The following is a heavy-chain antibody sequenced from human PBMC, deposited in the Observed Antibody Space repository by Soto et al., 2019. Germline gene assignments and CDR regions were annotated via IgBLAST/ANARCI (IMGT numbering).Heavy chain of an antibody. V-gene: IGHV4-59*01. CDR2: IYYTGST. CDR3: TRVGGYYGDYPNFDY. CDR1: GSSIRNYY. J-gene: IGHJ4*02. Sequence: SETLSLTCSVSGSSIRNYYWSWIRQPPGKGLEWIGNIYYTGSTNYNPSLKGRVFISVDSSRRQLSLRLNSLTAADTAVYYCTRVGGYYGDYPNFDYWGQGALLTVSS. D-gene: IGHD4-17*01.